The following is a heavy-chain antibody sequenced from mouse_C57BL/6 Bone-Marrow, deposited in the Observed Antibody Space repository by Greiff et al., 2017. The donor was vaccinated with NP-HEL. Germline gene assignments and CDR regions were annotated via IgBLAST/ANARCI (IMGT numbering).Heavy chain of an antibody. CDR1: GYTFTDYE. V-gene: IGHV1-15*01. Sequence: VQLQQSGAELVRPGASVTLSCKASGYTFTDYEMHWVKQTPVHGLEWIGAIDPETGGTAYNQKFKGKAILTADKSSSTAYMELRSLTSEDSAVYYGTNYYGSSYVDCWGQGTTLTAAS. CDR2: IDPETGGT. D-gene: IGHD1-1*01. J-gene: IGHJ2*01. CDR3: TNYYGSSYVDC.